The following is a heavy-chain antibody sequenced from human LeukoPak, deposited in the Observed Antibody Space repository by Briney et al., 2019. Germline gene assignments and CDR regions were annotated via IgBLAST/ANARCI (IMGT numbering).Heavy chain of an antibody. D-gene: IGHD3-22*01. CDR2: ISSSGSTI. V-gene: IGHV3-48*03. J-gene: IGHJ4*02. CDR3: ARQNWSSGYRYYFDY. Sequence: PGGSLRLSCAASGFTFSSYEMNWVRQAPGKGLEWVSYISSSGSTIYYADSVKGRFTISRDNAKNSLYLQMNSLRAEDTAVYYCARQNWSSGYRYYFDYWGQGTLVTVSS. CDR1: GFTFSSYE.